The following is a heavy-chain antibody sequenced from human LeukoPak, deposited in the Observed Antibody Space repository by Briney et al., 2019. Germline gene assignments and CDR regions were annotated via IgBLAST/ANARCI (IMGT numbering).Heavy chain of an antibody. V-gene: IGHV1-69*05. Sequence: SVKVSCKGSGGSFSSDAIRGVRQAPGQELEWMGGIIPIFGTANYAQKFQGRVTITTDESTSTAYMELSSLRSEDTAVYYCARAGTTISQYYFDYWGQGTLVTVSS. CDR3: ARAGTTISQYYFDY. CDR1: GGSFSSDA. J-gene: IGHJ4*02. CDR2: IIPIFGTA. D-gene: IGHD1-7*01.